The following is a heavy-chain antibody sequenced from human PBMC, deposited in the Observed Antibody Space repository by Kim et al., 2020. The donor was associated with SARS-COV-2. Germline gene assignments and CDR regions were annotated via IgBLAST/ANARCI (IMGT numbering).Heavy chain of an antibody. J-gene: IGHJ6*02. CDR3: AKMTRGAMIDYYGMDV. D-gene: IGHD3-22*01. Sequence: GGSLRLSCAASGFTFSSYAMSWVRQAPGKGLEWVSAISGSGGSTYYADSEMGRFTISRDNSKNTLYLQMNSLRAEDTAVYYCAKMTRGAMIDYYGMDVWGQGTTVTVSS. CDR1: GFTFSSYA. V-gene: IGHV3-23*01. CDR2: ISGSGGST.